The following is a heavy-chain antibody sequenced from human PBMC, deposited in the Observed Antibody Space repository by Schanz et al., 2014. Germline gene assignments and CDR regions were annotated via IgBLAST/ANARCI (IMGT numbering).Heavy chain of an antibody. CDR2: IIGSGGNT. CDR1: RFTFSDYA. Sequence: VQLVESGGGVVQPGRSLRLSCAASRFTFSDYAMSWVRQAPGKGLEWVSSIIGSGGNTFYADSVKGRFTISRDNSKNTLYLQINSLRTEDTAVFYCAKGLGTRSNNFDYWGQGTLVTVSS. D-gene: IGHD6-13*01. CDR3: AKGLGTRSNNFDY. V-gene: IGHV3-23*04. J-gene: IGHJ4*02.